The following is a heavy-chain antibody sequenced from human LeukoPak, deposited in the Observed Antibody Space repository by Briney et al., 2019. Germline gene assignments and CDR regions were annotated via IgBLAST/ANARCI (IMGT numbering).Heavy chain of an antibody. Sequence: ASVKVSCKVSGYTLTALSMHWVRQAPGKGFGWLGRFDPEKGETIYAQKFQGRVAMTEDTSTDTAYMELSSLRSEDTAVYYCATEGYYDSSGYYNDYWGQGTLVTVSS. CDR3: ATEGYYDSSGYYNDY. V-gene: IGHV1-24*01. D-gene: IGHD3-22*01. CDR2: FDPEKGET. CDR1: GYTLTALS. J-gene: IGHJ4*02.